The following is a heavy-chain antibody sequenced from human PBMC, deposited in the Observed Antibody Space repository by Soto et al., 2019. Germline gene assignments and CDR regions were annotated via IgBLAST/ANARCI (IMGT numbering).Heavy chain of an antibody. CDR3: ARRLYGDYDY. V-gene: IGHV1-18*01. D-gene: IGHD4-17*01. Sequence: QAQLVQSGAEVKEPGASVKVSCKASGYSFTTSGITWVRQAPGQGLEWMGWISTYNGNTNYAQKLQDRVTLTTDTSPSTAYMELRSLRSDATAVYYWARRLYGDYDYWGQGTLVTVSS. J-gene: IGHJ4*02. CDR1: GYSFTTSG. CDR2: ISTYNGNT.